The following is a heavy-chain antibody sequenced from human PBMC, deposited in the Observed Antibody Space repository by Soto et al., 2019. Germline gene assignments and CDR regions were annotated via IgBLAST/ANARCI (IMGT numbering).Heavy chain of an antibody. CDR2: IYYNGST. CDR1: GGSISSDDYY. CDR3: AREGNLGRWIQPLDS. V-gene: IGHV4-30-4*02. J-gene: IGHJ4*02. Sequence: SETLSLTCTVSGGSISSDDYYWIWIRQPPGKGLEWIGYIYYNGSTYYNPSLKSRVTISVDTSKNHFSLKLISVTTADTAVYFCAREGNLGRWIQPLDSWGQGTLVTVSS. D-gene: IGHD2-2*03.